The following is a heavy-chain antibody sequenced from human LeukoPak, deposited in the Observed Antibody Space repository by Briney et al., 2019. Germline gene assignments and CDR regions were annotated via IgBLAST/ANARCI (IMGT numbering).Heavy chain of an antibody. CDR3: ARGQSQYYYGSGRTGDAFDI. CDR2: MNPNSGNT. CDR1: GYTFTSYD. Sequence: ASVKVSCKASGYTFTSYDINWVRQATGQGLEWMGWMNPNSGNTGYAQKFQGRVTMTRNTSISTAYMELSSLRSEDTAVYYRARGQSQYYYGSGRTGDAFDIWGQGTMVTVSS. D-gene: IGHD3-10*01. J-gene: IGHJ3*02. V-gene: IGHV1-8*01.